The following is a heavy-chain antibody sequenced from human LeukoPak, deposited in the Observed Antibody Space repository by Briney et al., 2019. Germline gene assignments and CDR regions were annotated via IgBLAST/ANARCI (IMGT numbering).Heavy chain of an antibody. D-gene: IGHD1-26*01. CDR1: GFAFSNYA. CDR2: ISFDGSNK. Sequence: AGSLRLSCAASGFAFSNYALHWVRQAPGKGLEWVAVISFDGSNKYYADSVMGRFTISRDNSKNTLYLQMNSLRAEDTAVYYCARDSGSYAVAYNNYGMDIWGQGATVTVSS. J-gene: IGHJ6*02. CDR3: ARDSGSYAVAYNNYGMDI. V-gene: IGHV3-30-3*01.